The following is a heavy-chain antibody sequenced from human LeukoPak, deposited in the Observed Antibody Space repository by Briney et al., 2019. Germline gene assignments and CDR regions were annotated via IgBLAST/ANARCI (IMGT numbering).Heavy chain of an antibody. D-gene: IGHD5-12*01. Sequence: SETLSLTCTVSGGSISSSSYYWGWIRQPPGKGLEWIGSIYYSGSTYYNPSLKSRVTISADTSKNQFSLNVSSVTAADTAVYYCARATSSYFYYMDVWGKGTTVTVSS. J-gene: IGHJ6*03. CDR3: ARATSSYFYYMDV. CDR1: GGSISSSSYY. V-gene: IGHV4-39*07. CDR2: IYYSGST.